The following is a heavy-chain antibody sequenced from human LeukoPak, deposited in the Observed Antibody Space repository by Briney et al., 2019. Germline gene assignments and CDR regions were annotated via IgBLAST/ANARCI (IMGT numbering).Heavy chain of an antibody. CDR1: GFTFNTYG. V-gene: IGHV3-48*01. J-gene: IGHJ6*03. CDR2: MRSSSNTI. Sequence: GGSLKLSCKASGFTFNTYGVNWVRQRPGKGLEWLSHMRSSSNTIYYADSVKGRFTGSRDSVDDTVSLHMNSLRTGDTAIYYCARARVGYYYYMDVWGKGTTVTVSS. CDR3: ARARVGYYYYMDV.